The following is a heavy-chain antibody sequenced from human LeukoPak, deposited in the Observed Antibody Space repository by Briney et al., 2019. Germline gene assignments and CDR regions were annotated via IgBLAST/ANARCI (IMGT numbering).Heavy chain of an antibody. J-gene: IGHJ6*03. CDR2: INHSGST. V-gene: IGHV4-34*01. CDR1: GGSFSGYY. CDR3: AASGYYGSGSYFYYYYYMDV. Sequence: SETLSLTCAVYGGSFSGYYWSWIRQPPGKGLEWIGEINHSGSTNYNPSLKSRVTISVDTSKNQFSLKLSSVTAADTAVYYCAASGYYGSGSYFYYYYYMDVWGKGTTVTISS. D-gene: IGHD3-10*01.